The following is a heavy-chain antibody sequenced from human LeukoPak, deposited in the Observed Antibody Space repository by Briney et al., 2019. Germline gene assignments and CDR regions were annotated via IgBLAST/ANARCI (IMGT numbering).Heavy chain of an antibody. D-gene: IGHD3-22*01. CDR1: GFTFRSYG. Sequence: GGSLRLSCAASGFTFRSYGIHWVRQAPGKGLEWVAVISYDGSKKDYGDSVKGRLSISRDDSKNTVYLQMNSLTTEDTAIYYCAKDLFLYGSSGYPRCPDHWGQGTLVTVSS. V-gene: IGHV3-30*18. CDR2: ISYDGSKK. J-gene: IGHJ4*02. CDR3: AKDLFLYGSSGYPRCPDH.